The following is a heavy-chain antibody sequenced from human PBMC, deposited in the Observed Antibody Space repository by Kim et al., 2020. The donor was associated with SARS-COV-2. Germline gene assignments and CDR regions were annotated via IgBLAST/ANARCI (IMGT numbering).Heavy chain of an antibody. D-gene: IGHD6-19*01. CDR3: ARGLQSQWLDTYYYYGMDV. V-gene: IGHV1-8*01. CDR1: GYTFTSYD. J-gene: IGHJ6*02. CDR2: MNPNSGNT. Sequence: ASVKVSCKASGYTFTSYDINWVRQATGQGLEWMGWMNPNSGNTGYAQKFQGRVTMTRNTSISTAYMELSSLRSEDTAVYYCARGLQSQWLDTYYYYGMDVWGQGTTVTVSS.